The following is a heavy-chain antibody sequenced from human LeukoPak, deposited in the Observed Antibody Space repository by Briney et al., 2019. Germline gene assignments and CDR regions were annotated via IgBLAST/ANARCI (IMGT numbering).Heavy chain of an antibody. CDR1: GFTFSSYA. J-gene: IGHJ4*02. CDR3: VKDFEYSGYAPFDY. Sequence: GRSLRLSCSASGFTFSSYAMHWVRHAPGKGLEYVSAISSNGGSTYYADSVKDRFTISRDNSKNTLYLQMSSLRAEDTAVYYCVKDFEYSGYAPFDYWGQGTLVTVSS. D-gene: IGHD5-12*01. CDR2: ISSNGGST. V-gene: IGHV3-64D*06.